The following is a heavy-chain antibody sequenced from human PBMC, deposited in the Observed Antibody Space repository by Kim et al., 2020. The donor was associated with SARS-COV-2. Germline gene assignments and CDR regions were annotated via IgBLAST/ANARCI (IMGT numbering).Heavy chain of an antibody. D-gene: IGHD3-16*02. V-gene: IGHV3-11*03. Sequence: GGSLRLSCAASGFTFSDYYMSWIRQAPGKGLEWVSYISSSSSYTNYADSVKGRFTISRDNAKNSLYLQMTSLRAEDTAVYYCARAGYDYVWGSYRDYYYYYGMDVWGQGTTVTVSS. J-gene: IGHJ6*02. CDR3: ARAGYDYVWGSYRDYYYYYGMDV. CDR1: GFTFSDYY. CDR2: ISSSSSYT.